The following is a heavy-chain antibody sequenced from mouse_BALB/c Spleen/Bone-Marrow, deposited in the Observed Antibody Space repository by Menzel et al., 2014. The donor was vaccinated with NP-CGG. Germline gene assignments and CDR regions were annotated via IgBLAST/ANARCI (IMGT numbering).Heavy chain of an antibody. CDR2: ISSGSSTI. J-gene: IGHJ4*01. V-gene: IGHV5-17*02. CDR1: GFTFSSFG. D-gene: IGHD1-2*01. Sequence: EVKLVESGGGLVQPGGSRKLSCAASGFTFSSFGMHWVCRAPEKGLGWVAYISSGSSTIYYADTVKGRFTISRDNPKNTLFLQMTSLRSEDTAMYYCARSLLRLSYAMDYWGQGTSVTVSS. CDR3: ARSLLRLSYAMDY.